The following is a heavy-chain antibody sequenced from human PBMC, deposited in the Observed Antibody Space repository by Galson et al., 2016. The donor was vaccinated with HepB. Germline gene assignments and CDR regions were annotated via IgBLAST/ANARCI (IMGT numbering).Heavy chain of an antibody. J-gene: IGHJ4*02. V-gene: IGHV3-7*01. CDR3: AREGADSSTDY. Sequence: SLRLSCAASGFTFRSHWMHWVRQAPGKGLEWVANIRQDGREKYYVDSVKGRFTISRDNGKNSLYLQMNSLRAEDTAVYYCAREGADSSTDYWGQGTLVTVSS. D-gene: IGHD6-19*01. CDR2: IRQDGREK. CDR1: GFTFRSHW.